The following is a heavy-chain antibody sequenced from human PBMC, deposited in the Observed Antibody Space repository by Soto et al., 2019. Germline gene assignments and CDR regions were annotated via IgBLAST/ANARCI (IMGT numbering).Heavy chain of an antibody. CDR2: INAGNGDI. CDR1: GYTFTDSA. J-gene: IGHJ4*02. D-gene: IGHD1-26*01. Sequence: QVHLVQSGAEEKTPGASVKVSCKASGYTFTDSAVNWVRQAPGQRLEWMGWINAGNGDIRYSQSFQGRVTITRDTSATTAYMELRSLRSEDTAVYYGAKGVGSGTSRPYYLDYWGQGTLVTVSS. V-gene: IGHV1-3*05. CDR3: AKGVGSGTSRPYYLDY.